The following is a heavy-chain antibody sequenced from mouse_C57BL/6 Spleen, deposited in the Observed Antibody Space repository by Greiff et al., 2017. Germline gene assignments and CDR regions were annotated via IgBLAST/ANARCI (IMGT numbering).Heavy chain of an antibody. CDR3: ARDDGYGGFAY. Sequence: EVHLVESGGDLVKPGGSLKLSCAASGFTFSSYGMSWVRQTPDKRLEWVATISSGGSYTYYPDSVKGRFTISRDNAKNTLYLQMSSLKSEDTAMYYCARDDGYGGFAYWGQGTLVTVSA. D-gene: IGHD2-3*01. CDR1: GFTFSSYG. V-gene: IGHV5-6*01. J-gene: IGHJ3*01. CDR2: ISSGGSYT.